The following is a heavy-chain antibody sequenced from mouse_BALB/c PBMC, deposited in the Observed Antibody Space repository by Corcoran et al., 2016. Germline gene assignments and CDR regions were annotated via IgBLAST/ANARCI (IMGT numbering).Heavy chain of an antibody. V-gene: IGHV3-6*02. J-gene: IGHJ2*01. D-gene: IGHD1-1*01. CDR3: AKLRSFYYFDY. CDR2: ISYDGSN. Sequence: DVQLQESGPGLVKPSQSLSLTCSVTGYSITSGYYWNWIRQFPGNKLEWMGYISYDGSNNYNPSLKNRISITRDTSKNQFFLKLNSVTTEDTATYYCAKLRSFYYFDYWGQGTTLTVSS. CDR1: GYSITSGYY.